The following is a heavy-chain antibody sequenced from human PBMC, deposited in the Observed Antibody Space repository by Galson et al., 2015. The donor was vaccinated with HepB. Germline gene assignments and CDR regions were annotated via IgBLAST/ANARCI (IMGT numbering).Heavy chain of an antibody. Sequence: SLRLSCAASGFTFSSYGMHWVRQAPGKGLEWVAVIWYDGSNKYYADSVKGRFTISRDNSKNTLYLQMNSLRAEDTAVYYCARESVHPGAVAGVPFGYWGQGTLVTVSS. CDR2: IWYDGSNK. J-gene: IGHJ4*02. CDR1: GFTFSSYG. D-gene: IGHD6-19*01. V-gene: IGHV3-33*01. CDR3: ARESVHPGAVAGVPFGY.